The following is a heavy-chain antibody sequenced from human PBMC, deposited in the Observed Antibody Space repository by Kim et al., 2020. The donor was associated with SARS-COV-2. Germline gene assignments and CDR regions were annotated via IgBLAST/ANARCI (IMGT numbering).Heavy chain of an antibody. CDR3: ARGNDFWSDYYYY. CDR1: GYTFTSYY. Sequence: ASVKVSCKASGYTFTSYYIHWVRQAPGQGLEWMGIINPSGGGPTYAQKLQGRVTMTSDTSTSTVYMEVSSLRSEDMAVYYCARGNDFWSDYYYYWGQGTLVTVSS. D-gene: IGHD3-3*01. J-gene: IGHJ4*02. V-gene: IGHV1-46*01. CDR2: INPSGGGP.